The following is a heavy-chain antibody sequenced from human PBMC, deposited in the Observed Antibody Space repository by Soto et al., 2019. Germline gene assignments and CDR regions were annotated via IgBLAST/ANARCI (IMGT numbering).Heavy chain of an antibody. Sequence: GGSLRLSCAASGFTFSSYSMNWVRQAPGKGLEWVSSISSSSSYIYYADSVRGRFTISRDNANNSLYLQMNGLRAEDTAVYYCARDRMGASAVAGTLSRKSFDYWRPGTLVTVSS. J-gene: IGHJ4*02. CDR1: GFTFSSYS. D-gene: IGHD6-13*01. CDR3: ARDRMGASAVAGTLSRKSFDY. CDR2: ISSSSSYI. V-gene: IGHV3-21*01.